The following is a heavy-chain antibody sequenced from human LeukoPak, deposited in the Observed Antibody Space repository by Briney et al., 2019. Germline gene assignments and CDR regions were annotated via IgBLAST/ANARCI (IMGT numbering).Heavy chain of an antibody. D-gene: IGHD2/OR15-2a*01. CDR2: IYYSGST. Sequence: PSQTLSLTCTVSGGSINSGGYYWTWIRQHPGKGLEWIVYIYYSGSTYYNPSLKSRLTISLDTSNNQFSLKLSSVTAADTAVYYCARALNGYFYAFDSWGQGTLVTVSS. J-gene: IGHJ4*02. CDR3: ARALNGYFYAFDS. CDR1: GGSINSGGYY. V-gene: IGHV4-31*03.